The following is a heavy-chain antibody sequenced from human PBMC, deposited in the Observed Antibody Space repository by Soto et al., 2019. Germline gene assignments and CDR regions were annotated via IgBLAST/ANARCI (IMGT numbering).Heavy chain of an antibody. D-gene: IGHD1-26*01. V-gene: IGHV3-21*01. CDR3: ARDLVYSGSYYGMDV. CDR1: GFTFSSYS. CDR2: ISSSSSYI. J-gene: IGHJ6*02. Sequence: GGSLRLSCAASGFTFSSYSMNWVRQAPGKGLEWVSSISSSSSYIYYADSVKGRFTISRDNAKNSLYLQMNSLRAEDTAVYYCARDLVYSGSYYGMDVWGQGTTVTVSS.